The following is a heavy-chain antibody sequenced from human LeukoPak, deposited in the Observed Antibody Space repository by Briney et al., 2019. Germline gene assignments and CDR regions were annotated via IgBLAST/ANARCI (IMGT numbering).Heavy chain of an antibody. D-gene: IGHD5-18*01. Sequence: PGGSLRLSCAASGFTFSSYWMHWVRQAPGKGLVWVSRINSDGSSTSYADSVKGRFTISRDNAKNSLYLQMNSLRAEDTAVYYCARLVDTAMVRWAFDIWGQGTMVTVSS. V-gene: IGHV3-74*01. CDR3: ARLVDTAMVRWAFDI. CDR2: INSDGSST. J-gene: IGHJ3*02. CDR1: GFTFSSYW.